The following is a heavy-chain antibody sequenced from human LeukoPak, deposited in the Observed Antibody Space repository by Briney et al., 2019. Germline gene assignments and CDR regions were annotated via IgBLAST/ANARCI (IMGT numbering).Heavy chain of an antibody. D-gene: IGHD6-13*01. Sequence: GGSLRLSCAASGFTFSNYDMHWVRQAPGKGLEWVAVIWFDGSNKFYADSVKGRFTISRDNSKNTLYLQMNSLRAEDTAVYYCASSAGTLIDCWGQGTLVIVSS. V-gene: IGHV3-33*01. CDR2: IWFDGSNK. CDR1: GFTFSNYD. J-gene: IGHJ4*02. CDR3: ASSAGTLIDC.